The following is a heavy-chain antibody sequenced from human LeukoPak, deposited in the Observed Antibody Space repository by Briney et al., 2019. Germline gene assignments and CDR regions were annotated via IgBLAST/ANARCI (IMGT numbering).Heavy chain of an antibody. CDR1: GFTFSTYG. CDR3: AKDLSVYYGDYIIR. Sequence: GGSLRLSCPASGFTFSTYGMSWVRQAPGKGLEWVSAISGSGGFTYYADSVKGRFTISRDNSKNTLYLQMSSLRVEDTAVYYCAKDLSVYYGDYIIRWGQGTLVLVSS. D-gene: IGHD4-17*01. J-gene: IGHJ4*02. V-gene: IGHV3-23*01. CDR2: ISGSGGFT.